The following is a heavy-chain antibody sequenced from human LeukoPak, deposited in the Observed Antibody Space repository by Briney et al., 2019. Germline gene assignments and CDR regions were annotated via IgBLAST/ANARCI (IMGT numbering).Heavy chain of an antibody. CDR1: GASISSYY. D-gene: IGHD2-2*01. Sequence: SETLSLTCTVSGASISSYYWNWIRQSPGKGLEWIGFINNSGRTNYKSSLRSRVTISVDMSKNQFSLKLNSVTAADTAVYYCARAPDSTMYYFDYWGQGTLVTVSS. V-gene: IGHV4-59*01. CDR3: ARAPDSTMYYFDY. J-gene: IGHJ4*02. CDR2: INNSGRT.